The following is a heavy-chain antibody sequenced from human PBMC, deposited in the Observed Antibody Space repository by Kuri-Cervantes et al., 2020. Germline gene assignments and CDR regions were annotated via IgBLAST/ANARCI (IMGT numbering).Heavy chain of an antibody. D-gene: IGHD6-19*01. V-gene: IGHV3-30*18. Sequence: GGSLRLSCAASGFTFSSYGMHWVRQAPGKGLEWVAVISYDGSNKYYADSVKGRFTISRDNSKNTLYLQMNSLRAEDTAVYYCAKEYSSGWYPWFDYWGQGTLVTVSS. CDR1: GFTFSSYG. CDR2: ISYDGSNK. CDR3: AKEYSSGWYPWFDY. J-gene: IGHJ4*02.